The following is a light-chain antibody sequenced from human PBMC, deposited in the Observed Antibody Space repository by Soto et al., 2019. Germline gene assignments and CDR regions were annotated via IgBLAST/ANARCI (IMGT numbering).Light chain of an antibody. Sequence: DIQLTQSPAFLSASDGDRVTVXXRASQDVSDYLSWSQHAPGKAPNLVXYAAYTLQSGVPSRCSGSGSGREFSLTITSLQPEDFATYYCQYLNGAPTITFGQGTRLEIK. CDR2: AAY. CDR3: QYLNGAPTIT. V-gene: IGKV1-9*01. CDR1: QDVSDY. J-gene: IGKJ5*01.